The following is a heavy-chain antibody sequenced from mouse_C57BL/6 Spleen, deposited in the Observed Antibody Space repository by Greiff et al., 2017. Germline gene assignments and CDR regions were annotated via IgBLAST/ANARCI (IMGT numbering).Heavy chain of an antibody. CDR2: IDPSDSYT. D-gene: IGHD4-1*01. CDR3: ARGINWDSAY. CDR1: GYTFTSYW. V-gene: IGHV1-50*01. J-gene: IGHJ3*01. Sequence: QVQLQQPGAELVKPGASVKLSCKASGYTFTSYWMQWVKQRPGQGLEWIGEIDPSDSYTNYNQKFKGKATLTVDTSSSTAYMQLSSLTSEDSAVYYCARGINWDSAYWGQGTLVTVSA.